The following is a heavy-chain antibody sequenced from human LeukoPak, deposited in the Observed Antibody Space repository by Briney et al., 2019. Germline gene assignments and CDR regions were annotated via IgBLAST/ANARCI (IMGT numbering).Heavy chain of an antibody. CDR2: IKQDGSEK. Sequence: GGSLRLSCAASGFTFSNYWMSWVRQAPGKGLEWVANIKQDGSEKFYVDSVEGRLTISRDNAKNSLYLQMNSLRVEDTAVYYCARVQGSSGPGIFEYWGQGTLVTVSS. D-gene: IGHD6-19*01. CDR3: ARVQGSSGPGIFEY. CDR1: GFTFSNYW. J-gene: IGHJ4*02. V-gene: IGHV3-7*01.